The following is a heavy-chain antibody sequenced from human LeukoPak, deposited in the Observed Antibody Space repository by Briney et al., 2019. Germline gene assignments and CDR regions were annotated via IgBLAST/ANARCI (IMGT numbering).Heavy chain of an antibody. V-gene: IGHV1-18*01. CDR3: ARDQGRSGSYSEFDY. J-gene: IGHJ4*02. CDR2: ISAYNGNT. Sequence: ASVKVSCKASGYTFTSYGISWVRQAPGQGLEWMGWISAYNGNTNYAQKLQGRVTITTDTSTSTAYMELRSLRSDDTAVYYCARDQGRSGSYSEFDYWGQGTLVTVSS. D-gene: IGHD1-26*01. CDR1: GYTFTSYG.